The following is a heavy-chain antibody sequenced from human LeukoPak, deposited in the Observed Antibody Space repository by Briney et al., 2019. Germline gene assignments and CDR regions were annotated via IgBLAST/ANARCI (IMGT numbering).Heavy chain of an antibody. J-gene: IGHJ5*02. V-gene: IGHV3-23*01. CDR2: ISASGDNT. Sequence: PGGSLRLSCAASGFTFSSSGMSWVRQAPGKGLEWVSTISASGDNTYYADSVKGRFTISRDNSKKKLYPQMNSLRAEDTAVYYCAKGYYGSGTYGWFDPWGQGTLVTVSS. D-gene: IGHD3-10*01. CDR3: AKGYYGSGTYGWFDP. CDR1: GFTFSSSG.